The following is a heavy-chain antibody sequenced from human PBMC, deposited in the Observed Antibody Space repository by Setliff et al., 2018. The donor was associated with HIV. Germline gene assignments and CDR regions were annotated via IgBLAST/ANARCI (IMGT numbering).Heavy chain of an antibody. Sequence: SETLSLTCAVYGGSFSGYYWSWIRQPPGKGLEWIGEINHSGSTNYNPSLKSRVTISVDTSKNQFSLKLSSVTAADTAVYYCARLWFGILNWFDPWGQGTLVTVSS. CDR3: ARLWFGILNWFDP. V-gene: IGHV4-34*01. J-gene: IGHJ5*02. D-gene: IGHD3-10*01. CDR2: INHSGST. CDR1: GGSFSGYY.